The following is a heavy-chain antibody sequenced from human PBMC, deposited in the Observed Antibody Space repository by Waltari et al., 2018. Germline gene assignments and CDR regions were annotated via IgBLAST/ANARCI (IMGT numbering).Heavy chain of an antibody. Sequence: VQLVQSGAEVKKPGESLKISCKGSGYSFTSYWIGWVRQMPGKGLEWMGWINAGNGNTKYSQKFQGRVTITRDTSASTAYMELSSLRSEDTAVYYCARDGVDDGSIDYWGQGTLVTVSS. V-gene: IGHV1-3*01. CDR2: INAGNGNT. J-gene: IGHJ4*02. CDR3: ARDGVDDGSIDY. D-gene: IGHD3-16*01. CDR1: GYSFTSYW.